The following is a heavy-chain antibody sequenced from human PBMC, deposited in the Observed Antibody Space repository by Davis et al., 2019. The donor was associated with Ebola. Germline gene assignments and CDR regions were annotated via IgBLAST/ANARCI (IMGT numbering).Heavy chain of an antibody. D-gene: IGHD6-19*01. J-gene: IGHJ4*02. CDR2: VSYDGDYK. CDR3: ARPCSSGWFGGTRDY. V-gene: IGHV3-30*04. CDR1: GFIFSTYP. Sequence: GGSLRLSCAASGFIFSTYPLHWVRQAPGKGLEWVALVSYDGDYKYYADSVKGRFTVTRDNSKNTLYLQMNSLRTEDTAVYYCARPCSSGWFGGTRDYWGQGTLVTVSS.